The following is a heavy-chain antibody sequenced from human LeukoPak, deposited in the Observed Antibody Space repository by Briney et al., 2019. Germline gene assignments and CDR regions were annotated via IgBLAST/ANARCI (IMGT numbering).Heavy chain of an antibody. CDR3: ARDLGVIDY. CDR1: GFTFSSYC. Sequence: PGGSLRLSCAASGFTFSSYCMSWVRQAPGKGLEWVANIKQDGSEKYYVESVKGRFTISRDNAKNSLYLQMNSLRAKDTAVYYCARDLGVIDYWGQGTLVTVSS. V-gene: IGHV3-7*01. CDR2: IKQDGSEK. J-gene: IGHJ4*02. D-gene: IGHD3-16*01.